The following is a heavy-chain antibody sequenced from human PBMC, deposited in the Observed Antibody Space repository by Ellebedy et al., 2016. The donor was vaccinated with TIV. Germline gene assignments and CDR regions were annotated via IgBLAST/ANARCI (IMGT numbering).Heavy chain of an antibody. J-gene: IGHJ4*02. D-gene: IGHD4-17*01. CDR1: GFTVSNHV. CDR2: ISGSGGGT. Sequence: GESLKISCEASGFTVSNHVMGWVRQAPGKGLEWVSSISGSGGGTYFTDSVEGRFTISRDNSKNTLYLQMNSLRAEDTAVYYCAKDRYGDYVVYFDYWGQGALVTVSS. CDR3: AKDRYGDYVVYFDY. V-gene: IGHV3-23*01.